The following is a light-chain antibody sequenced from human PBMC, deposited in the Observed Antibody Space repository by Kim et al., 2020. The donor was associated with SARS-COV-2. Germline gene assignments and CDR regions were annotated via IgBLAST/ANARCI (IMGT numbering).Light chain of an antibody. CDR3: NSRGSGGNVL. CDR1: SLRRYY. V-gene: IGLV3-19*01. CDR2: GRN. Sequence: SSELTQDPAVSVAVGQTVKITCQGDSLRRYYASWYQQKPRQAPVLVIYGRNNRPSGIPQRLSGSTSGNTASLIITGAQAEDEADYYCNSRGSGGNVLFGGGTQLTVL. J-gene: IGLJ2*01.